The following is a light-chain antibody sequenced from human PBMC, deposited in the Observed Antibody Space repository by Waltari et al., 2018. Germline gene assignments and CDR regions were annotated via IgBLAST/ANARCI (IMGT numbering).Light chain of an antibody. J-gene: IGLJ3*02. V-gene: IGLV2-23*03. CDR2: EGS. CDR3: CSFARTNTFV. CDR1: SSDVGSYNL. Sequence: QSALTQPASVSGSPGQSITISCTGTSSDVGSYNLVSWYQQHPDKAPKLMIYEGSKRPSGVSQRFSGSKAGNTASLTISGLQAEDEAHYYCCSFARTNTFVFGGGTKLTVL.